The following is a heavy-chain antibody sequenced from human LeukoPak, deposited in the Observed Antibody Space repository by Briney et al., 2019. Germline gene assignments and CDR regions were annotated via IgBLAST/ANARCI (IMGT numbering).Heavy chain of an antibody. CDR2: MNHSGST. CDR3: ARHPRVKQWLVRGVWFDP. CDR1: GGSFSGYY. Sequence: SDTLSLTCAVYGGSFSGYYWRWVRQPPAKGLEGIGEMNHSGSTNYNPSLKSRVTISVDTSKNQFSLKLSSVTAADTAVYYCARHPRVKQWLVRGVWFDPWGQGTLVTVSS. V-gene: IGHV4-34*01. D-gene: IGHD6-19*01. J-gene: IGHJ5*02.